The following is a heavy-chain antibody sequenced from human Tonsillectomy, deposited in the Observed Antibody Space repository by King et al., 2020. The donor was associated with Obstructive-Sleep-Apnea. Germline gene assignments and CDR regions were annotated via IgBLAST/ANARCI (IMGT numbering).Heavy chain of an antibody. CDR3: AKLVGNTGVDY. Sequence: VQLVESGGGLVQPGGSLRFSCAASGFTFSSYAMRWVRQAPGKGREWVSTISGSGDSTYYADSVKGRFTISRDNTKKTLYLQMNSLRTEDTAVYYCAKLVGNTGVDYWGQGTLVTVSS. CDR1: GFTFSSYA. CDR2: ISGSGDST. V-gene: IGHV3-23*04. J-gene: IGHJ4*02. D-gene: IGHD2-8*02.